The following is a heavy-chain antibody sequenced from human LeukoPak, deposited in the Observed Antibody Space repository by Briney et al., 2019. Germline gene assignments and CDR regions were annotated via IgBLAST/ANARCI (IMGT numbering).Heavy chain of an antibody. CDR1: GYSISSGYY. D-gene: IGHD3-22*01. Sequence: SETLSLTCTVSGYSISSGYYWGWIRQPPGKGLEWIGSIYHSGSTYYNPSLKSRVTISVDTSKNQFSLKLSSVTAADTAVYYCAGSYYYDSSGYYRWDRFDPWGQGTLVTVSS. V-gene: IGHV4-38-2*02. J-gene: IGHJ5*02. CDR3: AGSYYYDSSGYYRWDRFDP. CDR2: IYHSGST.